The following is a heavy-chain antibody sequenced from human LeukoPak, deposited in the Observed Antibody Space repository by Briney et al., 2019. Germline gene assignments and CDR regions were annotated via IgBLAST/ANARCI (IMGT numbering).Heavy chain of an antibody. V-gene: IGHV3-7*04. CDR3: ARHRSGAYFDD. D-gene: IGHD1-26*01. CDR1: GFTFSSYW. Sequence: PGGSLRLSCAASGFTFSSYWMTWVSQAPGKGLEWVANIKEDGSEKYYVDSVKGRCTISRDNAKNSVFLQMNSLRVEDTAVYYCARHRSGAYFDDWGQGTLVTVSS. CDR2: IKEDGSEK. J-gene: IGHJ4*02.